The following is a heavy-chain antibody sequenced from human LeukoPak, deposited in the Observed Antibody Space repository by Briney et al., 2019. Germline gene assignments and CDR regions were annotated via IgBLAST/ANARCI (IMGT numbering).Heavy chain of an antibody. V-gene: IGHV4-61*02. Sequence: SQTLSLTCTVSGGSISSGSYYWGWIRQPAWKGLEWIGRIYTSGSTNYNPSVKSRVTISVAPSKHQCSRELSSVTAAHTSLYYCAIQRRWDVDYWGRGTRVTVSS. CDR2: IYTSGST. CDR3: AIQRRWDVDY. J-gene: IGHJ4*02. CDR1: GGSISSGSYY. D-gene: IGHD5-18*01.